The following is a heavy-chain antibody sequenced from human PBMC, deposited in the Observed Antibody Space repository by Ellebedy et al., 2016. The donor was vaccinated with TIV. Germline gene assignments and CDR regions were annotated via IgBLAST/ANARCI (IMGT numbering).Heavy chain of an antibody. CDR2: IYQDGSDK. CDR3: ARRGSYGDYAVQVNNWFDR. V-gene: IGHV3-7*01. Sequence: GESLKISCAASGFSFRNFWMGWVRQAPGKGLEWVANIYQDGSDKYYVDSVNGRFTISRDNAQNSLYLQLNSLRVEDTAVYYCARRGSYGDYAVQVNNWFDRWGQGTLVTV. CDR1: GFSFRNFW. J-gene: IGHJ5*02. D-gene: IGHD4-17*01.